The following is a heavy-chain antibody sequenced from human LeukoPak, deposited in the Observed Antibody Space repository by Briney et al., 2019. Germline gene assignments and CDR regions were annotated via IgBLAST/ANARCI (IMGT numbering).Heavy chain of an antibody. J-gene: IGHJ4*02. Sequence: PSETLSLTCAVPGVSISSSYWSWIRQPAGKGLEWIGRIDASGSTKYKPSLKTRVTMSVDTSKKQFSLKLRSVTAADTAVYFWASCSGGSCYSLDSWGQGTLVTVSS. D-gene: IGHD2-15*01. CDR1: GVSISSSY. CDR2: IDASGST. CDR3: ASCSGGSCYSLDS. V-gene: IGHV4-4*07.